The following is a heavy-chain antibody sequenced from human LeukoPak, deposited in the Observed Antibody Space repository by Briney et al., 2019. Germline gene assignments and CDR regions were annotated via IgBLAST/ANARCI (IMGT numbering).Heavy chain of an antibody. CDR2: IYYSGST. D-gene: IGHD3-16*02. V-gene: IGHV4-30-4*01. J-gene: IGHJ4*02. Sequence: SETLSLTCTVSGVSIRSSDYYWSWLRQPPGKGLEWIGYIYYSGSTYYNPSHKSRVTMSVDTSKNQFSLKLSSVTAADTAVYYCVRDVKFWGQGTLVTVSS. CDR1: GVSIRSSDYY. CDR3: VRDVKF.